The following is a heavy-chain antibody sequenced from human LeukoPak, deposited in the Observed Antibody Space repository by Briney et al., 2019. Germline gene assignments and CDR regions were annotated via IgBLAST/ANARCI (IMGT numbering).Heavy chain of an antibody. Sequence: PGRSLRLSCAASGFPFTSHAMHWVRQAPGKGLEWEAVTSYDGSNKYYADSVKGRFTISRDNSKNTLYLQMNSLRAEDTAVYHCAREYGVVGATYHFDYWGQGTLVTVSS. D-gene: IGHD1-26*01. CDR1: GFPFTSHA. CDR2: TSYDGSNK. J-gene: IGHJ4*02. CDR3: AREYGVVGATYHFDY. V-gene: IGHV3-30-3*01.